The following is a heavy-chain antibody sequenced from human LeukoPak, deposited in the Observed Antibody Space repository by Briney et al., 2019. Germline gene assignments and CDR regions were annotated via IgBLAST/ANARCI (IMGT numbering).Heavy chain of an antibody. V-gene: IGHV3-21*01. CDR2: ISSSSSYI. CDR1: GFTFSSYS. Sequence: GGSLRLSCAASGFTFSSYSMNWVRQAPGKGLEWVSSISSSSSYIYYADSVKGRFTISRDNAKNSLYLQMNSLRAEDTAVYYCAREFPGYSYGVDYWGQGTLVTVSS. D-gene: IGHD5-18*01. J-gene: IGHJ4*02. CDR3: AREFPGYSYGVDY.